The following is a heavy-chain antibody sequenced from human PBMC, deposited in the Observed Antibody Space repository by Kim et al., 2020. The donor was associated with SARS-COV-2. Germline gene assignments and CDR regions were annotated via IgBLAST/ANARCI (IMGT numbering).Heavy chain of an antibody. V-gene: IGHV4-30-2*05. D-gene: IGHD2-15*01. Sequence: LKSRVTISVDTSKNQFSLKLSSVTAADTAVCYCARDSDCSGGSCYYIFDYWGQGTLVTVSS. CDR3: ARDSDCSGGSCYYIFDY. J-gene: IGHJ4*02.